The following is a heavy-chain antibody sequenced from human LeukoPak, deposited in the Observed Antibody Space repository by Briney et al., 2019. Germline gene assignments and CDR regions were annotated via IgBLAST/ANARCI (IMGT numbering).Heavy chain of an antibody. V-gene: IGHV4-39*01. J-gene: IGHJ4*02. D-gene: IGHD2-15*01. CDR1: GGSISSNSYY. Sequence: SETLSLTCTVSGGSISSNSYYWGWIRRSPGKGLEWIGNIYYSGSTYYNPSLKSRVIISVDTSKNQFSLKLSSVTATDTAVYYCARQARLPTSQPVDYWGQGTLVTVSS. CDR2: IYYSGST. CDR3: ARQARLPTSQPVDY.